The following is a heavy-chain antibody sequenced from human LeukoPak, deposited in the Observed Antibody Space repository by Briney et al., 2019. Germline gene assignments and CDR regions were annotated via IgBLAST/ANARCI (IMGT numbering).Heavy chain of an antibody. J-gene: IGHJ5*02. CDR2: IYYTGST. D-gene: IGHD2-21*01. CDR1: GGSLSSYY. CDR3: ARYSNAVAGARWFDH. Sequence: SETLSLTCTVSGGSLSSYYWSWIRQPPGRELEWIGYIYYTGSTNYNPPLRSRVTISLDTSKSQFSLKLSSVTAADTAVYYCARYSNAVAGARWFDHWGQGTLVTVSS. V-gene: IGHV4-59*01.